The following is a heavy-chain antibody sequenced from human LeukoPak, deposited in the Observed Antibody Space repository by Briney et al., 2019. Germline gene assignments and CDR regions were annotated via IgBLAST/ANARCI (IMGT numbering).Heavy chain of an antibody. CDR3: VRHPFETSGGAEYFQN. J-gene: IGHJ1*01. CDR1: GGSISSYY. V-gene: IGHV4-59*08. D-gene: IGHD3-10*01. CDR2: IYYSGST. Sequence: SETLSLTCTVSGGSISSYYWSWIRQPPGKVLEWIGYIYYSGSTNYNPSLKSRVTLSVDTSKNQFSLKLTSVTAADTAVYYCVRHPFETSGGAEYFQNWGQGTLVTVSS.